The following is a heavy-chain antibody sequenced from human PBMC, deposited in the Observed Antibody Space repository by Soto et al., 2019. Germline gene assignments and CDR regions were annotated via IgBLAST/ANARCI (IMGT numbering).Heavy chain of an antibody. CDR1: GFTFSIWS. CDR2: ISYAGSEI. D-gene: IGHD2-15*01. Sequence: GGSLRLSCAASGFTFSIWSMAWVRQAPGKGLEWVSSISYAGSEIFYADSLKGRFTVSRDNAKNSLYLQMNSLRVEDTAVYYCARSPGRDGFNHFEYWGQGTLVTVSS. V-gene: IGHV3-21*01. J-gene: IGHJ4*02. CDR3: ARSPGRDGFNHFEY.